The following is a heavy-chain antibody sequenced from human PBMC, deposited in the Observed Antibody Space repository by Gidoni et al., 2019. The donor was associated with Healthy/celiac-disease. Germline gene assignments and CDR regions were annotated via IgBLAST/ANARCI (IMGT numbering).Heavy chain of an antibody. Sequence: EVQLLESGGGLVQPGGSLRLSCAASGFTFSSYAMSWVRQAPGKGLEWVSAISGSGGSTYYADSVKGRFTISRDNSKNTLYLQMNSLRAEDTAVYYCAKDLLQGFIRLRYVTGSAFDIWGQGTMVTVSS. V-gene: IGHV3-23*01. CDR1: GFTFSSYA. J-gene: IGHJ3*02. D-gene: IGHD5-12*01. CDR2: ISGSGGST. CDR3: AKDLLQGFIRLRYVTGSAFDI.